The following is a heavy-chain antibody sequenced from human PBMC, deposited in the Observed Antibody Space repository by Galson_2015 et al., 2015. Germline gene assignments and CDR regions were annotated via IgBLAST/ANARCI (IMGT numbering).Heavy chain of an antibody. CDR2: IYYSGST. V-gene: IGHV4-59*01. Sequence: LSLTCTVSGGSIGSYYWRWIRQPPGKGLEWIGYIYYSGSTNYNPSLKSRVTISVDTSKNQFSLKLSSVAAADTAVYYCARVREFWSGYYSLYYFDLWGRGTLVTVSS. J-gene: IGHJ2*01. CDR3: ARVREFWSGYYSLYYFDL. CDR1: GGSIGSYY. D-gene: IGHD3-3*01.